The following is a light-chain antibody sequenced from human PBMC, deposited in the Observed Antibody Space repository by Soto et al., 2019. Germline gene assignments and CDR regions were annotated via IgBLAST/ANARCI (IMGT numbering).Light chain of an antibody. CDR2: GAS. J-gene: IGKJ4*01. Sequence: ETVLTHSPGTLSLSPGERATLSCRASQSVSINYLAWYQQRPGQAPRLLIYGASSRATGIPDRFSGSGSGTDFTLTISRLEPEDFAVYYCQQYGSSPLTFGGGTKVEIK. CDR3: QQYGSSPLT. V-gene: IGKV3-20*01. CDR1: QSVSINY.